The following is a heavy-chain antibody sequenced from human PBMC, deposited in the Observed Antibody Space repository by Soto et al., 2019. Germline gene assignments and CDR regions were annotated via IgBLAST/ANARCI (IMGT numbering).Heavy chain of an antibody. Sequence: ASVKVSCKASGYIFSGYYIHWVRQVPGQGLEWMGIINPSGGSTIYAQEFQGRVTMTRDTSTSTVYMELSSLRSEDTAMYSCARSYCGGDCPNNWFDPWGQ. D-gene: IGHD2-21*02. CDR2: INPSGGST. CDR1: GYIFSGYY. V-gene: IGHV1-46*01. CDR3: ARSYCGGDCPNNWFDP. J-gene: IGHJ5*02.